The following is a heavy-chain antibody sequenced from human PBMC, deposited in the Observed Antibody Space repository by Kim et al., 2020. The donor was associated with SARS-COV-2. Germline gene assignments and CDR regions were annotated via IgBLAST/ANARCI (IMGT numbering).Heavy chain of an antibody. V-gene: IGHV5-10-1*01. Sequence: TNSSPSFQGHVTFSADKSISTAYLQWSSLKASDTAMYYCARQDYGDYFDYWGQGTLVTVSS. CDR2: T. D-gene: IGHD4-17*01. J-gene: IGHJ4*02. CDR3: ARQDYGDYFDY.